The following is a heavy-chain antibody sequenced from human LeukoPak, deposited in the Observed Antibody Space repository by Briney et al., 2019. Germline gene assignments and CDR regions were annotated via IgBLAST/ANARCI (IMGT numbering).Heavy chain of an antibody. CDR2: ISGSGGST. J-gene: IGHJ3*02. Sequence: PGGSLRLSCAASGFTFSSYAMSWVRQAPGKGLEWVSAISGSGGSTYYADSVKGRFTISRDNSKNTLYLQMNSLRAEDTAVYYCAKEGPYYYDSSGRHAFDIWGQGTMVTVSS. V-gene: IGHV3-23*01. CDR3: AKEGPYYYDSSGRHAFDI. CDR1: GFTFSSYA. D-gene: IGHD3-22*01.